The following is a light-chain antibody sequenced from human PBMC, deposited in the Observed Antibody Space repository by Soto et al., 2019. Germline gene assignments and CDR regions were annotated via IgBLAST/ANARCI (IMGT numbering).Light chain of an antibody. CDR1: QSISSW. CDR3: QQYSSPTWT. CDR2: KSS. J-gene: IGKJ1*01. Sequence: DIQMTQSPSTLSASVGDRVTITCRASQSISSWLAWYQQKPGKAPKLLLYKSSSSESGVPSRFSGSGYGTEFTLTISSLQPDDFATYYCQQYSSPTWTFGQGTKVEIK. V-gene: IGKV1-5*03.